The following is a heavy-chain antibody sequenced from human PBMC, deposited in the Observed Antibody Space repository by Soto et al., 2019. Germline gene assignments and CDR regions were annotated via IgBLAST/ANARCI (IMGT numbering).Heavy chain of an antibody. CDR2: IYYSGRT. J-gene: IGHJ4*02. Sequence: SETLSLTCTVSGGSINSYYWSWIRQSPGKGLEWIGDIYYSGRTNYNPSLKSRVTISVDTSKNQFSLKLSSVTAADTAVYYCAGTATYYYDSSPVDYWGQGTLVTVSS. CDR3: AGTATYYYDSSPVDY. D-gene: IGHD3-22*01. CDR1: GGSINSYY. V-gene: IGHV4-59*01.